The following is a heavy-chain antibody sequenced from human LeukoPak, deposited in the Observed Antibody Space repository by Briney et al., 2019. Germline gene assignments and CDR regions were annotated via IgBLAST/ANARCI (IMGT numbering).Heavy chain of an antibody. D-gene: IGHD6-13*01. CDR3: AKKTPGTYPFDY. CDR1: GFSFSSTA. Sequence: GGSLRLSCAASGFSFSSTAMNWVRQAPGKGLEWVSASGTDGDTYYTDSVQGRFTISRDNSRNTLYLQMTSLRADDTAVYYCAKKTPGTYPFDYWGQGTLVTVSP. CDR2: SGTDGDT. V-gene: IGHV3-23*01. J-gene: IGHJ4*02.